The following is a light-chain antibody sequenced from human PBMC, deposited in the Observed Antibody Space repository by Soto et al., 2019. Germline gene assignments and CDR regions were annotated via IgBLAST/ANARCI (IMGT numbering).Light chain of an antibody. CDR2: VAS. CDR1: QSVSSS. Sequence: EMVMTQSPATLSVSPGERATLSCRASQSVSSSLAWYQQKPGQPPRLLIYVASTRAAGIPARFSGSGSGTEFTLTISSLQSEDFAVYYCQQYKYWPPRFGQGTQVESK. J-gene: IGKJ1*01. V-gene: IGKV3-15*01. CDR3: QQYKYWPPR.